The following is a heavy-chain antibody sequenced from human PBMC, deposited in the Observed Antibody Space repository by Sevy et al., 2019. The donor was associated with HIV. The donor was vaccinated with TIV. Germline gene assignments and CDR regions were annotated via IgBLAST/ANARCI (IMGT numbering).Heavy chain of an antibody. V-gene: IGHV3-7*03. CDR2: IKKDGTEK. J-gene: IGHJ6*02. CDR1: GFTFRNYW. CDR3: ARDCSSTTCLWGLDF. D-gene: IGHD2-2*01. Sequence: GGSLRLSCAASGFTFRNYWMSWVRQAPGKGLEWVATIKKDGTEKYYVDSVMGRFTMSRDNAKNSLYLQMNSLRVEDTALEYCARDCSSTTCLWGLDFWGQGTTVTVSS.